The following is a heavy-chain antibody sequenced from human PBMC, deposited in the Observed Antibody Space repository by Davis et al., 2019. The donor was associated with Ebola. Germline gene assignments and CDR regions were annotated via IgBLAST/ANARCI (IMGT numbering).Heavy chain of an antibody. CDR3: ARDREAGPYWYFDL. Sequence: GESLKISCAASGFTFSSYGLHWVRQAPGKGPEWVAFMRHDGSYIYYGDSVKGQFTISRDNFKNMLYLQMNSLRTEDTAVYYCARDREAGPYWYFDLWGRGTLVTVSS. D-gene: IGHD5-24*01. J-gene: IGHJ2*01. CDR1: GFTFSSYG. CDR2: MRHDGSYI. V-gene: IGHV3-30*02.